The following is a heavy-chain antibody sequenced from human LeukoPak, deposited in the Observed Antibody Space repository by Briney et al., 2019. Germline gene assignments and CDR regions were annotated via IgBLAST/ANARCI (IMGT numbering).Heavy chain of an antibody. Sequence: PGGSLRLSCAASGFTFRSCGMHWVRQAPGKGLEWVAFIRYDGSNKYYADSVEGRFTISRDNSKNTLYLQMKSLRAEDTAVYYCAKDLVVAGPDEIDYWGQGTLVTVSS. CDR1: GFTFRSCG. CDR2: IRYDGSNK. J-gene: IGHJ4*02. V-gene: IGHV3-30*02. D-gene: IGHD6-19*01. CDR3: AKDLVVAGPDEIDY.